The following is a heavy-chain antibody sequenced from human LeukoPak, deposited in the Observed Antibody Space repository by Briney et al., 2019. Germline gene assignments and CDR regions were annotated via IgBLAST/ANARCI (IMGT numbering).Heavy chain of an antibody. CDR3: ARIRRPLRGYFDH. J-gene: IGHJ4*02. V-gene: IGHV4-34*01. Sequence: SETLSLTCYLYGGSFSGYYWSWIRESPGKGVEWIGEINQIGNTNYIPSLKSRLTISIDTSNNQFSLNLTSVTAADTGVYYCARIRRPLRGYFDHWGQGTLVT. CDR2: INQIGNT. D-gene: IGHD3-16*01. CDR1: GGSFSGYY.